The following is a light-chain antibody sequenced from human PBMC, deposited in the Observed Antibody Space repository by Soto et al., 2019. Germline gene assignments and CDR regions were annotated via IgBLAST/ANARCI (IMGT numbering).Light chain of an antibody. CDR2: DNN. J-gene: IGLJ2*01. CDR1: SSNIGNTY. V-gene: IGLV1-51*01. CDR3: GTWDSNLSVGL. Sequence: QSVLTQPPSVSAAPGRTVTISCSGISSNIGNTYVSWFQQLPGTAPKLLIYDNNKRPSGIPDRFSGSKSGTSATLGITGLQTGDEADYYCGTWDSNLSVGLFGGGTKLTVL.